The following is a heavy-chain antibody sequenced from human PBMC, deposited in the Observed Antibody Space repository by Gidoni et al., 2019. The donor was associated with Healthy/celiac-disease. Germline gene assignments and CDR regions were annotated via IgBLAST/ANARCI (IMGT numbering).Heavy chain of an antibody. Sequence: EVQLLESGGGLVQPGGSLRLSCAASGLPVRRYAMSWVRQAPGKGLGGVSAISGSGGSTYYADSVKGRFTISRDNSKNTLYLQMNSLRAEDTAVYYCAKVGVMAAAGTRYFDYWGQGTLVTVSS. V-gene: IGHV3-23*01. D-gene: IGHD6-13*01. CDR1: GLPVRRYA. CDR2: ISGSGGST. CDR3: AKVGVMAAAGTRYFDY. J-gene: IGHJ4*02.